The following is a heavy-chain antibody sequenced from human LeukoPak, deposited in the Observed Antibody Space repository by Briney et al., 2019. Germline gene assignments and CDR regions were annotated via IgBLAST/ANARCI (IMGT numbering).Heavy chain of an antibody. CDR2: INPSGGST. CDR1: GYTFTGYY. D-gene: IGHD3-9*01. V-gene: IGHV1-46*01. J-gene: IGHJ4*02. Sequence: ASVKVSCKASGYTFTGYYMHWVRQAPGQGLEWMGIINPSGGSTSYAQKFQGRVTMTRDMSTSTVYMELSSLRSEDTAVYYCARGNDYDILTGYHSLHYWGQGTLVTVSS. CDR3: ARGNDYDILTGYHSLHY.